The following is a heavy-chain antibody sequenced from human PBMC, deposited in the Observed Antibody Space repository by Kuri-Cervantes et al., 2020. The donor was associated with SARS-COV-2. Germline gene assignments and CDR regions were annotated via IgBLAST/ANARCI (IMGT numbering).Heavy chain of an antibody. J-gene: IGHJ4*02. CDR3: ARDSGRYSSGWYTRRTPYFDY. CDR2: IKQDGSEK. Sequence: GGSLRLSCAASGFTFSSYGMHWVRQAPGKGLEWVANIKQDGSEKYYVDSVKGRFTISRDNAKNSLYLQMNSLRAEDTAVYYCARDSGRYSSGWYTRRTPYFDYWGQGTLVTVSS. CDR1: GFTFSSYG. V-gene: IGHV3-7*01. D-gene: IGHD6-19*01.